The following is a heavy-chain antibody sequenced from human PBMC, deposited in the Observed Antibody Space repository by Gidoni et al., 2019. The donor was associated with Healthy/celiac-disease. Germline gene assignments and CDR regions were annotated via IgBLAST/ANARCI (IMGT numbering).Heavy chain of an antibody. CDR3: ARDRECSGGSCYPVSYYYYGMDV. Sequence: QVQLVQSGAEGKKPGASVKVSCKASGYTFTSYYMHLVRQDPGQGLECMGISNPSGGSTSYAQKFQGRVTMTRDTSTSTVYMELSRLRSEDTAVYYCARDRECSGGSCYPVSYYYYGMDVWGQGTTVTVSS. V-gene: IGHV1-46*01. CDR2: SNPSGGST. CDR1: GYTFTSYY. J-gene: IGHJ6*02. D-gene: IGHD2-15*01.